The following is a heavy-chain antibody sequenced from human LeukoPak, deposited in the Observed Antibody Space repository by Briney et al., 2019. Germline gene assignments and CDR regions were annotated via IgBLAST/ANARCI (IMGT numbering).Heavy chain of an antibody. CDR2: INPNSGGT. V-gene: IGHV1-2*02. Sequence: ASVKVSCKASGYTFTGYYMHWVRQAPGQGLEWMGWINPNSGGTNYAQKFQGRVTMARDTSTSTVYMELSSLRSEDTAVYYCARASGVGVGYYFDYWGQGTLVTVSS. CDR1: GYTFTGYY. D-gene: IGHD3-22*01. J-gene: IGHJ4*02. CDR3: ARASGVGVGYYFDY.